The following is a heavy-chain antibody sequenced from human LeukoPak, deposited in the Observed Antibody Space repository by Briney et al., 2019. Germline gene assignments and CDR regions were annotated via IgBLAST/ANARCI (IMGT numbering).Heavy chain of an antibody. V-gene: IGHV1-18*01. J-gene: IGHJ5*02. Sequence: ASVKVSCKASGYSFINYGITRVRQAPGQGLEWMGWSSPYNGKTNYAQKFQGRVTMTTDTSTNTAYMELRRLRSDDTAVYYCARGGIDIVTVPVSNWFDPWGQGALVTVSS. CDR2: SSPYNGKT. D-gene: IGHD2/OR15-2a*01. CDR1: GYSFINYG. CDR3: ARGGIDIVTVPVSNWFDP.